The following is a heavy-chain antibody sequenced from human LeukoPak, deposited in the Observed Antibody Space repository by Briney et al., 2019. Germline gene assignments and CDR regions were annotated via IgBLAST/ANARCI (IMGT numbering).Heavy chain of an antibody. Sequence: GGSLRLSCAASGFTFSSYGMHWVRQAPGKGLGWVAVIWYDGSNKYYADSVKGRFTISRDNSKNTLYLQMNSLRAEDTAVYYCARTPRLYGSGSYFDYWGQGTLVTVSS. V-gene: IGHV3-33*01. CDR3: ARTPRLYGSGSYFDY. CDR2: IWYDGSNK. D-gene: IGHD3-10*01. J-gene: IGHJ4*02. CDR1: GFTFSSYG.